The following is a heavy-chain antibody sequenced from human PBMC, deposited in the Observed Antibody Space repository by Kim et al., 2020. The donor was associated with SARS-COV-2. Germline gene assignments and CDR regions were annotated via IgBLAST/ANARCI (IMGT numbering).Heavy chain of an antibody. Sequence: RVTISVDTSKNQFSLKLSSVTAADTAVYYCARQRDYDFWSGYRKNEDAFDIWGQGTMVTVSS. J-gene: IGHJ3*02. CDR3: ARQRDYDFWSGYRKNEDAFDI. V-gene: IGHV4-59*08. D-gene: IGHD3-3*01.